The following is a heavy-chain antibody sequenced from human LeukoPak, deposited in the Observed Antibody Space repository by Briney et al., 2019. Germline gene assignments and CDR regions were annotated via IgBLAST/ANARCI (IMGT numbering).Heavy chain of an antibody. Sequence: PGGSLRLSCAASGFTSISYWLTWVRQAPGKGLEWVANIKQDGSEKYYVGSVKGRFTISRDNAKNSLYLQMNSLRAEDTAVYYCARVQRGYSYNPLGYYYYYMDVWGKGTTVTVSS. CDR2: IKQDGSEK. CDR3: ARVQRGYSYNPLGYYYYYMDV. V-gene: IGHV3-7*01. CDR1: GFTSISYW. D-gene: IGHD5-18*01. J-gene: IGHJ6*03.